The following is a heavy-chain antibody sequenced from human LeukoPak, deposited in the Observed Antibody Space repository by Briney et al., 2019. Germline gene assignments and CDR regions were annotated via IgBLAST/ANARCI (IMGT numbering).Heavy chain of an antibody. D-gene: IGHD1-1*01. CDR3: AGCAGNSCYFDY. J-gene: IGHJ4*02. CDR2: IKQDGSAK. V-gene: IGHV3-7*01. Sequence: GGSLRLSCAASGFSFISYWMSWVRQAPGKGLEWVSNIKQDGSAKYYVDSVKGRFTISRDNAKNSLYLQLNSLRAEDTAVYYCAGCAGNSCYFDYWGQGTLVIVSS. CDR1: GFSFISYW.